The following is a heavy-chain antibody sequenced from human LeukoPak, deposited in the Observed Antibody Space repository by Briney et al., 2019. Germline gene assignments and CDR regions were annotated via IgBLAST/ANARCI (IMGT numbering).Heavy chain of an antibody. J-gene: IGHJ4*02. Sequence: GGSLRLSCAASGFTFSNAWMNWVRQAPGKGLEWVSSISSSSNYIYYADSVKGRFTISRDNAKNSLYLQMDSLRAEDTAVYYCARDKRQERWPDYWGQGTLVTVSS. D-gene: IGHD5-24*01. CDR1: GFTFSNAW. CDR3: ARDKRQERWPDY. V-gene: IGHV3-21*01. CDR2: ISSSSNYI.